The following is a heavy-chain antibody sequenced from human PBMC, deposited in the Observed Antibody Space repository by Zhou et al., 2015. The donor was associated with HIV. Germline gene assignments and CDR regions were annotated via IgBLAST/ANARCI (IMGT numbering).Heavy chain of an antibody. CDR1: GGTFSSYA. D-gene: IGHD1-14*01. J-gene: IGHJ2*01. Sequence: QVQLVQSGAEVKKPGSSVKVSCKASGGTFSSYAISWVRQAPGQGLEWMGGIIPIFGTANYAQKFQGRVTITADESTSTAYMELSSLRSEDTAVYYCAGNQRGTRWENWYFDLWGRGTLVTVSS. CDR2: IIPIFGTA. V-gene: IGHV1-69*12. CDR3: AGNQRGTRWENWYFDL.